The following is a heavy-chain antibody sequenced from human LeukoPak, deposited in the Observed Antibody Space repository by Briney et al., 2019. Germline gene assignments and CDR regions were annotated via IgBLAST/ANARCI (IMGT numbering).Heavy chain of an antibody. CDR2: INTNSGGT. D-gene: IGHD2-2*01. V-gene: IGHV1-2*02. CDR3: ARGSTVPATIRRAFDI. CDR1: GYTFTGYY. J-gene: IGHJ3*02. Sequence: GASVKVSCKASGYTFTGYYIHWLRQAPGQGLEWMGWINTNSGGTNYAQKFQGRVTMTRDTSISTAYMELSSLTSDDTAVYYCARGSTVPATIRRAFDIWGQGTMVTVSS.